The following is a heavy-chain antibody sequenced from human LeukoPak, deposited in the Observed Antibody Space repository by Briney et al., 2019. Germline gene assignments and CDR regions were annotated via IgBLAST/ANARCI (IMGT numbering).Heavy chain of an antibody. Sequence: ASVKVSCKASGYTFTNYYIHWVRQAPGQGLEWMGTINPSVGTTRSAKGRASLTRDTSTSTVYMALSTLRSEDTAVYYCARGLLLRSWFDPWGQGTLVTVSS. CDR3: ARGLLLRSWFDP. J-gene: IGHJ5*02. CDR2: INPSVGTT. CDR1: GYTFTNYY. V-gene: IGHV1-46*01. D-gene: IGHD2-15*01.